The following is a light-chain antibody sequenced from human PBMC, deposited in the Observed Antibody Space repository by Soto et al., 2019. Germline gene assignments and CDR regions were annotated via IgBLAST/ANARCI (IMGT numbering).Light chain of an antibody. J-gene: IGKJ1*01. CDR3: LQYSRSPQT. CDR1: QSVSNNY. Sequence: EIVLTQSPGTVSLSPGERATLSCRASQSVSNNYLAWYQQKPGQSPRLLIYGASSRATSIPDRFSGSGSGTDFTLTISRVEPEDFAVYYCLQYSRSPQTFGQGTKVEIK. V-gene: IGKV3-20*01. CDR2: GAS.